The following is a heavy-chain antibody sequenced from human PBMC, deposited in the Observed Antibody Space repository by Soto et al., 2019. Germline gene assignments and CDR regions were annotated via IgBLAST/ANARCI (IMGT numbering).Heavy chain of an antibody. J-gene: IGHJ6*03. CDR2: MNPNSGNT. D-gene: IGHD2-2*01. CDR3: ARVNIAVVPASRNYYYYMDV. Sequence: ASVRISWRGAACRVPRYNIKVVGHAPVQGLEWMGWMNPNSGNTGYAQKFQGRVTMTRNTSISTAYMELSSLRSEDTAVYYCARVNIAVVPASRNYYYYMDVRGKGTTVTVSS. V-gene: IGHV1-8*01. CDR1: ACRVPRYN.